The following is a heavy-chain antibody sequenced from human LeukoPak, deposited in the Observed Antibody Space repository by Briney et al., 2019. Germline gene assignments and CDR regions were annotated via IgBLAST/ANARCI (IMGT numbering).Heavy chain of an antibody. CDR2: IIPILGIA. V-gene: IGHV1-69*02. D-gene: IGHD2-2*01. CDR1: GGTFSSYT. Sequence: SVKVSCKASGGTFSSYTISWVRQAPGQGLEWMGRIIPILGIANYAQKFQGRVTITADKSTSTAYMELSSLRSEDTAVYYCARVRVDCSSTSCFDAFDIWGQGTMVTVST. J-gene: IGHJ3*02. CDR3: ARVRVDCSSTSCFDAFDI.